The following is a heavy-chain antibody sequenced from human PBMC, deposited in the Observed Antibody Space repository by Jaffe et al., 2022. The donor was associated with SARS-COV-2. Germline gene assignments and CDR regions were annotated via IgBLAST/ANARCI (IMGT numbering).Heavy chain of an antibody. CDR1: GFSVGSDY. CDR3: ARGMGRSWSLGP. D-gene: IGHD6-13*01. Sequence: EVQLVESGGGLIQPGGSLRLSCAASGFSVGSDYMSWVRQAPGKGLEWVALIYSGGSTYYADSVKGRFTISRDNSKNTLYLQMNSLRAEDTAVYYCARGMGRSWSLGPWGQGTLVTVSS. V-gene: IGHV3-53*01. J-gene: IGHJ5*02. CDR2: IYSGGST.